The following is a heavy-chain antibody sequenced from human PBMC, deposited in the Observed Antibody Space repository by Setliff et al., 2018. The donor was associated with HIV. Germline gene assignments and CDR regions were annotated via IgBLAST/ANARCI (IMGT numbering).Heavy chain of an antibody. D-gene: IGHD1-20*01. V-gene: IGHV1-18*01. CDR1: GYTFTSYG. CDR2: ISAYNGST. Sequence: ASVKVSCKASGYTFTSYGISWVRQAPGQGLEWMGWISAYNGSTNYAQKLQGRVTMTTDTSTSTAYMELRSLRSDDTAVYYCARDQRAYNWNDAVFYYYGLDVWGQGTTVTVSS. J-gene: IGHJ6*02. CDR3: ARDQRAYNWNDAVFYYYGLDV.